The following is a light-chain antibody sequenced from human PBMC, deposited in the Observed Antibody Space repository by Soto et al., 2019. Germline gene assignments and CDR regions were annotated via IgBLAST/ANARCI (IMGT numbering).Light chain of an antibody. Sequence: DIQMTQSPSSVSASVGDIVTITCRASQGISTWLAWYQQKPGKAPNLLIFGASSLQSGIPSRFSGRGSGTDFTLTISSLQPEDFATYYCQQSNSFPLTFGGGTKVEIK. V-gene: IGKV1-12*01. CDR2: GAS. CDR3: QQSNSFPLT. CDR1: QGISTW. J-gene: IGKJ4*01.